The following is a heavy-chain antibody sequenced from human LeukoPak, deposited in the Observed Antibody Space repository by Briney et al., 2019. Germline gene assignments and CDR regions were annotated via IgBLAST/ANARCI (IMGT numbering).Heavy chain of an antibody. CDR3: ARAGCSSTSCYRSGAFDI. CDR2: ISYDGSNK. D-gene: IGHD2-2*01. Sequence: GGSLRRSCAASGFTFSSYAMHWVRQAPGKGLEWVAVISYDGSNKYYADSVKGRFTISRDNSKNTLYLQMNSLRAEDTAVYYCARAGCSSTSCYRSGAFDIWGQGTMVTVSS. V-gene: IGHV3-30-3*01. J-gene: IGHJ3*02. CDR1: GFTFSSYA.